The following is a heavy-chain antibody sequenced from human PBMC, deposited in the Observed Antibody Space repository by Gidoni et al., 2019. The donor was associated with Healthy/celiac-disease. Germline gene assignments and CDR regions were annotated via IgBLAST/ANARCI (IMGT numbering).Heavy chain of an antibody. CDR3: ARGYSSSWFDY. Sequence: QVQLQESGPGLVKTSETLSLTCTVAGVSISSYNWSWIRQPPGKGLEWIGYIYYSGSTNSNPSLKSRVTISVDTSKNQFSLKLSSVTAADTAVYYCARGYSSSWFDYWGQGTLVTVSS. CDR1: GVSISSYN. D-gene: IGHD6-13*01. J-gene: IGHJ4*02. V-gene: IGHV4-59*08. CDR2: IYYSGST.